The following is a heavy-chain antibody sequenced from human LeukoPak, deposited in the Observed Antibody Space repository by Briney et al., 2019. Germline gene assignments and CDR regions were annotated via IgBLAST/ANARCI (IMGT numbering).Heavy chain of an antibody. J-gene: IGHJ4*02. D-gene: IGHD3-3*01. V-gene: IGHV3-33*06. CDR2: IWYDGSNK. Sequence: GRSLRLXCAASGFTFSSYGMHWVRQAPGKGLEWVAVIWYDGSNKYYADSVKGRFTISRDNSKNTLYLQMNSLRAEDTAVYYCAKGNDFWSGYLDYWGQGTLVTVSS. CDR1: GFTFSSYG. CDR3: AKGNDFWSGYLDY.